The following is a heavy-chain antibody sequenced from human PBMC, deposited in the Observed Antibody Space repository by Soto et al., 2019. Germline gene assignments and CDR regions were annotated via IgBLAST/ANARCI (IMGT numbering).Heavy chain of an antibody. D-gene: IGHD3-10*01. CDR3: ARSGRFGESRRYYFDY. V-gene: IGHV4-61*01. CDR1: GGSVSSGSYY. Sequence: SETLSLTCTVSGGSVSSGSYYWSWIRQPPGKGLEWIGYIYYSGSTNYNPSLKSRVTISVDTSKNQFSLKLSSVTAADTAVYYCARSGRFGESRRYYFDYWGQGTLVTVSS. J-gene: IGHJ4*02. CDR2: IYYSGST.